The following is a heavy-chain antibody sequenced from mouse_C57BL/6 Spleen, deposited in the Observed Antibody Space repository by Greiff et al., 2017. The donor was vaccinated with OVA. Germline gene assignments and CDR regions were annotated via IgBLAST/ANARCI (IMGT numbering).Heavy chain of an antibody. Sequence: VQLQQPGAELVKPGASVKLSCKASGYTFTSYWMHWVKQRPGQGLEWIGMIHPNSGSTNYNEKFKSKATLTVDKSSSTAYMQLSSLTSEDSAVYYCASHYYGSSYVGAMDYWGQGTSVTVSS. CDR1: GYTFTSYW. CDR3: ASHYYGSSYVGAMDY. CDR2: IHPNSGST. J-gene: IGHJ4*01. V-gene: IGHV1-64*01. D-gene: IGHD1-1*01.